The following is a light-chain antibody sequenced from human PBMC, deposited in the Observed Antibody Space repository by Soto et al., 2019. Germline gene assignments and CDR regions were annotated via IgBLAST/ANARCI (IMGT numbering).Light chain of an antibody. V-gene: IGLV2-14*01. CDR2: EVT. CDR3: TSYASTSSPVV. J-gene: IGLJ2*01. Sequence: QSVLTQPASLSGSPGQSITISCTGTSSDIGRYNYVSWYQHHPGKAPKVMIYEVTNRPSGVSDRFPGSKSGNTASLTISGLQTEDEADYYCTSYASTSSPVVFGGGTKLTVL. CDR1: SSDIGRYNY.